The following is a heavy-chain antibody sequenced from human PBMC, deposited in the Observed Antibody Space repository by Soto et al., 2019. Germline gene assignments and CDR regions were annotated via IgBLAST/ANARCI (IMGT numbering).Heavy chain of an antibody. J-gene: IGHJ3*02. D-gene: IGHD6-13*01. Sequence: SGPTLVNPTQTLTLTCNVSGVSLSTGGVGVGWIRQPPGKALEWLALIYWDDDKRYSPSLKSRLTITKNTSKNQVVLTMTNMDPVDTATYYCAHRLGLWYSSSPGAFDIWGQGTMVTVSS. V-gene: IGHV2-5*02. CDR3: AHRLGLWYSSSPGAFDI. CDR2: IYWDDDK. CDR1: GVSLSTGGVG.